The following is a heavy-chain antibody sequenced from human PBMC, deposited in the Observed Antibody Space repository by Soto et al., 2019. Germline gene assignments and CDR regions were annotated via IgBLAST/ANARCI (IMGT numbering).Heavy chain of an antibody. J-gene: IGHJ3*02. CDR3: ARTPLGWAPDAFDI. CDR2: ISSSSSYI. CDR1: GFTVSSNY. Sequence: GGSLRLSCAASGFTVSSNYMSWVRQAPGKGLEWVSSISSSSSYIYYADSVKGRFTISRDNAKNSLYLQMNSLRAEDTAVYYCARTPLGWAPDAFDIWGQGTMVTVSS. V-gene: IGHV3-21*01. D-gene: IGHD1-26*01.